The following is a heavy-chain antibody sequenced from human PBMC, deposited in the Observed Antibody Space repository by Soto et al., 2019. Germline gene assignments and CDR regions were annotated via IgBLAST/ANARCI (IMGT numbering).Heavy chain of an antibody. CDR1: GYYFTSYW. J-gene: IGHJ4*02. CDR3: ARPRGSSSSAFDY. CDR2: IYPGDAGT. V-gene: IGHV5-51*01. D-gene: IGHD6-6*01. Sequence: GESLKISCKASGYYFTSYWIGWVRQMPGKGLEWMGIIYPGDAGTKYSPSFQGQVTISVDKSISTTYLQWSSLKASDTAMYFCARPRGSSSSAFDYWGLGTLVTVSS.